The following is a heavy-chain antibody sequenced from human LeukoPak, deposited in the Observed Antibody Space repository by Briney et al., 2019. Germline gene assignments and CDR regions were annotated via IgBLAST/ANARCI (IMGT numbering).Heavy chain of an antibody. CDR2: IYYSGST. CDR1: GGSISSYY. J-gene: IGHJ4*02. D-gene: IGHD3-16*02. V-gene: IGHV4-59*12. CDR3: AREHVWGSYRRFDY. Sequence: SETLSLTCTVSGGSISSYYWSWIRQPPGKGLEWIGYIYYSGSTNYNPSLKSRVTISVDTSKNQFSLKLSSVTAADTAVYYCAREHVWGSYRRFDYWGQGTLVTVSS.